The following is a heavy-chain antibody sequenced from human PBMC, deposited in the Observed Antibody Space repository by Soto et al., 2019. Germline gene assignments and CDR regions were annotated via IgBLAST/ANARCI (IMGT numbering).Heavy chain of an antibody. D-gene: IGHD3-16*01. CDR1: GFTFSSYA. CDR2: ISGSGATT. V-gene: IGHV3-23*01. J-gene: IGHJ6*02. Sequence: RTLRLSCAASGFTFSSYAMIWVRQAPGKRLEWLSLISGSGATTYYADSVKGRFIVSRDKSKNTVYLQMNSLRADDTALYYCTKSAVHCSRVICFDVWGQG. CDR3: TKSAVHCSRVICFDV.